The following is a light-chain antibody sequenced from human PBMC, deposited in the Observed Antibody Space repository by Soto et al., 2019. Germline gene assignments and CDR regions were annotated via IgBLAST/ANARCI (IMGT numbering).Light chain of an antibody. Sequence: DIQMTQSPSTLSASVGDRVTITCRASQSISSWLAWYQQKPGKAPKLLIYKASSSESGVPSRFSGSGSGTEFTLTISSLQPDDFATYYCQQYNSYVTFGPGTKVDIK. J-gene: IGKJ3*01. CDR2: KAS. CDR1: QSISSW. V-gene: IGKV1-5*03. CDR3: QQYNSYVT.